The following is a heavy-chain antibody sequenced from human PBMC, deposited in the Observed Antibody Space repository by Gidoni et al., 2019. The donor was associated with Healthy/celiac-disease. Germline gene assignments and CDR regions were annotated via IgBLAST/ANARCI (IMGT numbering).Heavy chain of an antibody. V-gene: IGHV1-18*01. D-gene: IGHD2-21*02. CDR3: ARGGHIVVVTDNVYGMDV. CDR2: ISAYNGKT. J-gene: IGHJ6*02. Sequence: VKVSCKASGYTFTSYGIRWVRQAPGQGLEWMGWISAYNGKTNYAQKLQGRVTMTTDTSTSTSYMELRSLRSDDTAVYYCARGGHIVVVTDNVYGMDVWGQGTTVTVSS. CDR1: GYTFTSYG.